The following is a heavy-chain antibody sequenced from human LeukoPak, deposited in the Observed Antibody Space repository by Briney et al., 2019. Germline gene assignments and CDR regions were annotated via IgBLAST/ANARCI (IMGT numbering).Heavy chain of an antibody. V-gene: IGHV1-2*02. J-gene: IGHJ6*03. CDR1: GYTFTGYY. Sequence: ASVKVSCKASGYTFTGYYMHWVRQAPGQGLEWMGWINPNSGGTNYAQKFQGRVTVTRDTSISTAYMELSRLRSDDTAVYYCARVKDRISMVRGVLSPQNYYYYYMDVWGKGTTVTVSS. CDR2: INPNSGGT. D-gene: IGHD3-10*01. CDR3: ARVKDRISMVRGVLSPQNYYYYYMDV.